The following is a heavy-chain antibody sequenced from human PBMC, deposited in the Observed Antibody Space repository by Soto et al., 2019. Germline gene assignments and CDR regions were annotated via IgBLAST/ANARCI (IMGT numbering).Heavy chain of an antibody. CDR2: INPNSGGT. CDR3: ARDENSYGRE. Sequence: ASVKVSCKASGYTFTGYYMHWVRQAPGQELELMGWINPNSGGTNYAQKFQGRVTMTRXXXXXXAXMXLXXXXSDDTAVYYCARDENSYGREWGQGTLVTVSS. J-gene: IGHJ4*02. CDR1: GYTFTGYY. D-gene: IGHD5-18*01. V-gene: IGHV1-2*02.